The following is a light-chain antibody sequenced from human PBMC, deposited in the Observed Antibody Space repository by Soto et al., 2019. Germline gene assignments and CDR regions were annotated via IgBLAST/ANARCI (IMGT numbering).Light chain of an antibody. CDR3: QQSYSTPYT. CDR2: AAS. Sequence: DIQMTQCPSSLSASVGDRVTITCRASQSSSSYLNWYQQKPGKAPKLLIYAASSLQSGVPSRFSGSGSGTDFTLTISSLQPEDFATYYCQQSYSTPYTFGQGTKLESK. J-gene: IGKJ2*01. CDR1: QSSSSY. V-gene: IGKV1-39*01.